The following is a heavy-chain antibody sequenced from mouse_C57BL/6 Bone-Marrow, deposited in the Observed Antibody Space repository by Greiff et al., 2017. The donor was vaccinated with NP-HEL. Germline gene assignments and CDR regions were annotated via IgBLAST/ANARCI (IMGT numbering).Heavy chain of an antibody. D-gene: IGHD3-3*01. CDR1: GYTFTNYW. J-gene: IGHJ2*01. Sequence: QVQLQQSGAELVRPGTSVKMSCKASGYTFTNYWIGWAKQRPGHGLEWIGDIYPGGGYTNYNEKFKGTATLTADKSSSTAYMQFSSLTSEDSAIYYCARGDWPYYFDYWGQGTTLTVSS. CDR2: IYPGGGYT. V-gene: IGHV1-63*01. CDR3: ARGDWPYYFDY.